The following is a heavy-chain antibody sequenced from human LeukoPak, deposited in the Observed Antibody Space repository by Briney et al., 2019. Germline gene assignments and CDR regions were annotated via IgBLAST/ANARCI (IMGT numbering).Heavy chain of an antibody. V-gene: IGHV4-59*08. CDR1: DGSISGSY. CDR3: ARHSGTYLDY. CDR2: IYYSGRT. Sequence: SETLSLTCTVSDGSISGSYWNWIRQPPGKGLEWIGNIYYSGRTNYNPSLKSRVTISVDTSKNQVSLKLTSVTAADTAVYYCARHSGTYLDYWGQGTLVTVSS. J-gene: IGHJ4*02. D-gene: IGHD1-26*01.